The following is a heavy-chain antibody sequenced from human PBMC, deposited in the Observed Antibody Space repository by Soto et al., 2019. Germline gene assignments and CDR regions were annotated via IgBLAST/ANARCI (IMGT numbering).Heavy chain of an antibody. CDR3: AREVNNYYGMDV. V-gene: IGHV4-30-4*01. Sequence: QVQLQESGPGLVKPSQTLSLTCSISGASISSDDYYWRWFRQPPGKGLEWIGYISYRGSTYYNPSLKSRITISVDTSKTQFSLILSSVTAADTAVFYCAREVNNYYGMDVWGQGTTVTVSS. J-gene: IGHJ6*02. CDR2: ISYRGST. CDR1: GASISSDDYY.